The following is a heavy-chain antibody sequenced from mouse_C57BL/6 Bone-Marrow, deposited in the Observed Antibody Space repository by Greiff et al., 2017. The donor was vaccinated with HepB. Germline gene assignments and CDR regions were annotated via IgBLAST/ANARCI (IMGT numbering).Heavy chain of an antibody. CDR1: GFTFSDYY. CDR2: INYDGSST. CDR3: ARVDYYGSRWYFDV. V-gene: IGHV5-16*01. Sequence: EVKLVESEGGLVQPGSSMKLSCTASGFTFSDYYMAWVRQVPEKGLEWVANINYDGSSTYYLDSLKSRFIISRDNAKNILYLQMSSLKSEDTATYYCARVDYYGSRWYFDVWGTGTTVTVSS. D-gene: IGHD1-1*01. J-gene: IGHJ1*03.